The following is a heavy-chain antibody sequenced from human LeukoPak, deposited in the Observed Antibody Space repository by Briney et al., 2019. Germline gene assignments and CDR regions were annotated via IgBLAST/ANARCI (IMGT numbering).Heavy chain of an antibody. Sequence: GGSLRLSCAASGFTVSSFAMSWVRQAPGKGLEWVSVFTTGANYTYYADSVKGRFTMTRDNSKNTIFLQLSNVRADDTAVYFCAKAQGAWYYFDSWGQGTLVTVSS. D-gene: IGHD6-13*01. J-gene: IGHJ4*02. CDR1: GFTVSSFA. CDR3: AKAQGAWYYFDS. V-gene: IGHV3-23*03. CDR2: FTTGANYT.